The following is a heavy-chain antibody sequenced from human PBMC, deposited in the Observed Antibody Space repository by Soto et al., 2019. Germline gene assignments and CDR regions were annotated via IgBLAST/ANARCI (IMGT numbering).Heavy chain of an antibody. J-gene: IGHJ4*02. CDR3: ARDKITGLFDY. Sequence: SETLSLTCAVYGGSFSGYYRTWIRQPPGTGLEWIGEINHSGSTNYNPSLKSRVTISVDTSKNQFSLKLTSVTAADTAVYYCARDKITGLFDYWGQGTLVPVAS. V-gene: IGHV4-34*01. D-gene: IGHD2-8*02. CDR2: INHSGST. CDR1: GGSFSGYY.